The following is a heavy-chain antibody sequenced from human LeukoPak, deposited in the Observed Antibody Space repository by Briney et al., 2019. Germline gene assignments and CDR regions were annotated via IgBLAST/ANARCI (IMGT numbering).Heavy chain of an antibody. CDR3: AKDPTSRLNYYGSGSYYPSDY. D-gene: IGHD3-10*01. Sequence: GGSLRLSCAASGFIFSSYEMSWVRQAPGKGLEWVSYISSSGRTMYYADSVKGRFTVSRDNAKNSLYLQMNSLRAEDTAVYYCAKDPTSRLNYYGSGSYYPSDYWGRGTLVTVSS. CDR1: GFIFSSYE. J-gene: IGHJ4*02. CDR2: ISSSGRTM. V-gene: IGHV3-48*03.